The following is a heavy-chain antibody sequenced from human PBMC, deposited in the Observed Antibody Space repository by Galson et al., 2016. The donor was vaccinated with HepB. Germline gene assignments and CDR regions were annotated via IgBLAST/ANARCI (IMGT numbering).Heavy chain of an antibody. Sequence: SLRLSCAASGFTFTNHPMTWVRQAPGKGLEWVATINQGAGNRYYADSVEGRFTISRDNSKNTVYLQMNSLRTEDTAVYYCAKDPQLHWFEKWGQGTSVTVSS. CDR1: GFTFTNHP. J-gene: IGHJ5*02. CDR2: INQGAGNR. D-gene: IGHD5-24*01. V-gene: IGHV3-23*01. CDR3: AKDPQLHWFEK.